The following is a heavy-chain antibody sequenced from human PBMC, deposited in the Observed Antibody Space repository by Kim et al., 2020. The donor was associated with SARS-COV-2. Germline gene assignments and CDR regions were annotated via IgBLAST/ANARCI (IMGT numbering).Heavy chain of an antibody. CDR2: DDGRNK. D-gene: IGHD3-22*01. CDR3: AGGYDY. V-gene: IGHV3-33*01. J-gene: IGHJ4*02. Sequence: DDGRNKYYADSVKGRFTISRDNSKNPLYLQMNSLRAEDTAVYYCAGGYDYWGQGTLVTVSS.